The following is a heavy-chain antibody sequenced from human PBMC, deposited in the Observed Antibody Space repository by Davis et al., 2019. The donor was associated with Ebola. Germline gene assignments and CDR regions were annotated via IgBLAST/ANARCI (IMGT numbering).Heavy chain of an antibody. D-gene: IGHD3-10*01. CDR3: AKVGRKVRGDPLYYYYYMDV. CDR1: GFTFSSYG. J-gene: IGHJ6*03. Sequence: PGGSLRLSCAASGFTFSSYGMHWVRQAPGKGLEWVAFIRYDGSNKYYADSVKGRFTISRDNSKNTLYLQMNSLRAEDTAVYYCAKVGRKVRGDPLYYYYYMDVWGKGTTVTVSS. CDR2: IRYDGSNK. V-gene: IGHV3-30*02.